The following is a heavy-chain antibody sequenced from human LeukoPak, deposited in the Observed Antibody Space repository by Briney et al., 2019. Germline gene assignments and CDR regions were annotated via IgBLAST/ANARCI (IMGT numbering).Heavy chain of an antibody. CDR3: AKAGIITGTTGY. D-gene: IGHD1-7*01. V-gene: IGHV3-23*01. Sequence: GGSLRLSCAASGFTFSSYAMSWVRQAPGKGLEWVSAISGSGGSTYYADSVKGRFTISRDNSKNTLHLQMNSLRAEDTAVYYCAKAGIITGTTGYWGQGTLVTVSS. CDR2: ISGSGGST. J-gene: IGHJ4*02. CDR1: GFTFSSYA.